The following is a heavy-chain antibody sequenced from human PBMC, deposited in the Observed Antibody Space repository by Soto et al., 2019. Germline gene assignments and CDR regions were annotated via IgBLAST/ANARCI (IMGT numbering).Heavy chain of an antibody. CDR1: GFIFRDWF. Sequence: GGSLRLSCAASGFIFRDWFMSWIRQAPGKGLEWISYISKDSGRATRYADSVKGRFTISRDNSKNTLYLQMNSLRAEDTAVYYCARDQPYYYGSGSYYGRYGMDVWGQGTTVTVSS. CDR3: ARDQPYYYGSGSYYGRYGMDV. D-gene: IGHD3-10*01. J-gene: IGHJ6*02. CDR2: ISKDSGRAT. V-gene: IGHV3-11*01.